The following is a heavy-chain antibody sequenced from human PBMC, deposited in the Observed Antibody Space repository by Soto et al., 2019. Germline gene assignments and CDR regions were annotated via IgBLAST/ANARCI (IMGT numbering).Heavy chain of an antibody. CDR1: GFTFSSYG. Sequence: PGGSLRLSCAASGFTFSSYGMHWVRQAPGKGLEWVAVISYDGSNKYYADSVKGRFTISRDNSKNTLYLQMNSLRAEDTAVYYCAKDDRRPNYYYYYGIDVWGHGNTVSAYS. V-gene: IGHV3-30*18. CDR3: AKDDRRPNYYYYYGIDV. CDR2: ISYDGSNK. J-gene: IGHJ6*02.